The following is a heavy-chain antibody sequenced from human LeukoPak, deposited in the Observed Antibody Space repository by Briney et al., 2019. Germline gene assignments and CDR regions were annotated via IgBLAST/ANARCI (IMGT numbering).Heavy chain of an antibody. Sequence: PTGGSLRLSCAASGFTFSSYGMHWVRQAPGKGLEWVAFIRYDGSNKYYADSVKGRFTISRDNSKNTLYLQTNSLRAEDTAVYYCARGRSFLDAFDIWGQGTMVTVSS. CDR2: IRYDGSNK. D-gene: IGHD3-10*01. V-gene: IGHV3-30*02. CDR3: ARGRSFLDAFDI. J-gene: IGHJ3*02. CDR1: GFTFSSYG.